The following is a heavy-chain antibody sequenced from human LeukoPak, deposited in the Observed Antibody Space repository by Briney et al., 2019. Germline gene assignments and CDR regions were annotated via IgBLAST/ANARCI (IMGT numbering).Heavy chain of an antibody. J-gene: IGHJ4*02. CDR3: ARDLISGHYTFDY. CDR1: GFTFSSFN. V-gene: IGHV3-48*02. Sequence: GGSLRLSCVTSGFTFSSFNMNWVRQAPGKGLEWVSYISSSSSIMFYADSVKGRFTISRDNAKDSLYLQMHSLRDEDTAVYYCARDLISGHYTFDYWGQGTLVTVSS. D-gene: IGHD1-26*01. CDR2: ISSSSSIM.